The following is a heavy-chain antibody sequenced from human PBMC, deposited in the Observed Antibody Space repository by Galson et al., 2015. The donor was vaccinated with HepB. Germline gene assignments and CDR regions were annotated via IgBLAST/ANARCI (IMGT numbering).Heavy chain of an antibody. CDR1: GFTFSRYW. CDR3: ARDPGRPRLRFLFTVNTKDYGMDV. Sequence: CAASGFTFSRYWMSWVRQAPGKGLEWVANIKEDGSEKYYVDSVKGRFAISRDNAENSFYLQMNSLRADDTAVYYCARDPGRPRLRFLFTVNTKDYGMDVWGQGTTVTVSS. J-gene: IGHJ6*02. D-gene: IGHD3-3*01. CDR2: IKEDGSEK. V-gene: IGHV3-7*01.